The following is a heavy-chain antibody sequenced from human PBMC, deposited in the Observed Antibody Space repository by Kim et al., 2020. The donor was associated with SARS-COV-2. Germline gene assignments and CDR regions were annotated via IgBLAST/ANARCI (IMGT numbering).Heavy chain of an antibody. Sequence: KGRFTISRENAKNSLYLQMNSLRAGDTAVYYCARGRRGYSYGNYYYGMDVWGQGTTVTVSS. CDR3: ARGRRGYSYGNYYYGMDV. J-gene: IGHJ6*02. V-gene: IGHV3-13*01. D-gene: IGHD5-18*01.